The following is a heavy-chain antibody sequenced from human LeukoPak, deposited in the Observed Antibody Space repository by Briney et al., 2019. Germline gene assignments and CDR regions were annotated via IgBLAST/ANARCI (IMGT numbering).Heavy chain of an antibody. V-gene: IGHV4-4*02. CDR3: AGSGYSYGHFLDY. CDR1: GGSISSSNW. D-gene: IGHD5-18*01. Sequence: PSETLSLTCAVSGGSISSSNWWSWVRQPPGKGLEWIGEIYHSGSTNYNPSLKSRVTISVDKSKNQFSLKLSSVTAADTAAYYCAGSGYSYGHFLDYWGQGTLVTVSS. J-gene: IGHJ4*02. CDR2: IYHSGST.